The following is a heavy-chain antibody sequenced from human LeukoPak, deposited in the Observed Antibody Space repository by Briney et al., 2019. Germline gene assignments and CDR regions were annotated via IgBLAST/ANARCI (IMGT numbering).Heavy chain of an antibody. CDR1: GASISVYH. V-gene: IGHV4-59*01. D-gene: IGHD3-10*01. J-gene: IGHJ5*02. CDR3: AKGGVLQYNWFDP. CDR2: IYYNGSA. Sequence: SETLSLTCTVSGASISVYHWSWIRQPPGKGPEWIGCIYYNGSANYNPSLKSRVTISGDTSKNQFSLKLSSVTAADTAVYYCAKGGVLQYNWFDPWAREPWSPSPQ.